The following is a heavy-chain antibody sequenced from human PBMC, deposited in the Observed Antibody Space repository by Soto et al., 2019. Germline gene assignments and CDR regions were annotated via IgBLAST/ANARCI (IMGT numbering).Heavy chain of an antibody. J-gene: IGHJ4*02. CDR3: ARHDTAKGHRYEY. CDR2: IYPGDSDT. V-gene: IGHV5-51*01. D-gene: IGHD5-18*01. CDR1: GCKVTSYW. Sequence: GESLKISCKGSGCKVTSYWIGWVRQMPGKGLEWMGIIYPGDSDTRYSPSFQGQVTISADKSINTAYLQWSSLKASDTAMYYCARHDTAKGHRYEYWGQGTLVTVSS.